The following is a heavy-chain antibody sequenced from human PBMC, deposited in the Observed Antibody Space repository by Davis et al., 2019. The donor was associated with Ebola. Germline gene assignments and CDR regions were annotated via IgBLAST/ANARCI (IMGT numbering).Heavy chain of an antibody. CDR2: INPSGGSA. J-gene: IGHJ4*02. CDR3: VRGRHSYYYDSSGYGPDY. D-gene: IGHD3-22*01. V-gene: IGHV1-46*01. CDR1: GYTFTSYY. Sequence: ASVTVSCKASGYTFTSYYMHWVRQAPGPGLEWMGIINPSGGSASYAQKFQVRGTMTRDTSTSTAYMVLSSLRSEDTAVYYCVRGRHSYYYDSSGYGPDYWGQGTLVTVSS.